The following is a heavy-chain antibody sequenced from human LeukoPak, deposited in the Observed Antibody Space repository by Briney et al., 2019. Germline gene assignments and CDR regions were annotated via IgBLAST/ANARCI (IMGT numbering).Heavy chain of an antibody. D-gene: IGHD6-19*01. CDR2: IYYSGST. Sequence: PETLSLTCTVSGGSISSSSYYWGWIRQPPGKGLEWIGSIYYSGSTYYNPSLKSRVTISVDTSKNQFSLKLSSVTAADTAVYYCARPHSSGWLNFDYWGQGTLVTVSS. J-gene: IGHJ4*02. CDR1: GGSISSSSYY. V-gene: IGHV4-39*01. CDR3: ARPHSSGWLNFDY.